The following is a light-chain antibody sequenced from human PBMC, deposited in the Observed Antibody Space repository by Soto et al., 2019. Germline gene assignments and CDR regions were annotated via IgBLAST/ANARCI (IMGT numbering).Light chain of an antibody. Sequence: DIQITQSPSTLSASVGDRVTITCRASQSISSWLAWYQQKPGKAPKLLIYKASSLESGVPARFSGSGSGTEFTLTISSLQPDDFATYYCQQYNSYSYTFGQGNKLEIK. CDR2: KAS. CDR1: QSISSW. CDR3: QQYNSYSYT. V-gene: IGKV1-5*03. J-gene: IGKJ2*01.